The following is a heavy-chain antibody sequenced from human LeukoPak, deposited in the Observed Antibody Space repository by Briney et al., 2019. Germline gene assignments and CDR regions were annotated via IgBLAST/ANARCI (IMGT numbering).Heavy chain of an antibody. CDR3: ASLWPYQLSAFDI. V-gene: IGHV4-34*01. CDR1: GGSFSGYY. D-gene: IGHD2-2*01. CDR2: INHSGST. Sequence: PSETLSLTCAVYGGSFSGYYWSWIRQPPGKGLEWIGEINHSGSTNYNPSLKSRVTISVDTSKNQFSLKLSSETAADTAVCYCASLWPYQLSAFDIWGQGTMVTVSS. J-gene: IGHJ3*02.